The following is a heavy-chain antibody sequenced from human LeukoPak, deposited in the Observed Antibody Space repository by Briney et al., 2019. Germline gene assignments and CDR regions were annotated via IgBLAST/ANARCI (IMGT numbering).Heavy chain of an antibody. CDR3: AKNYYGSLYYYYMDV. CDR1: GFTFSSYA. V-gene: IGHV3-23*01. D-gene: IGHD3-10*01. J-gene: IGHJ6*03. Sequence: GGSLRLSCAASGFTFSSYAMSWVRQAPGKGLEWVSAISGSGGSTYYADSVKGRFTISRDNSKNTLYLQMNSLRADDTAVYYCAKNYYGSLYYYYMDVWGKGTTVTVSS. CDR2: ISGSGGST.